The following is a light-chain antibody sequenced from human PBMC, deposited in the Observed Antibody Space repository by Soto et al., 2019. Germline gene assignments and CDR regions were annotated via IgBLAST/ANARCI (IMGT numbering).Light chain of an antibody. CDR3: CSYAGSPYV. CDR1: SGDIGSYNR. Sequence: QSALTQPASVSGSPGQSITISCTGTSGDIGSYNRVSWYQQHPGKAPKLMIYDVSERPSGVPDRFSGSKSGNTASLTISGLQAEDEADYYCCSYAGSPYVFGTGTKLTVL. J-gene: IGLJ1*01. V-gene: IGLV2-11*01. CDR2: DVS.